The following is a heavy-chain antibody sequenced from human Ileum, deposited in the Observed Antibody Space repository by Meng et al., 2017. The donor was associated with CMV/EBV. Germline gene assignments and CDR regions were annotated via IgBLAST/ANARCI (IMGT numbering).Heavy chain of an antibody. CDR2: TAYRSKWDY. Sequence: QIQLQQSGPGLVKPSQTLSLTCYICGDIVSTNNVAWNWIRQSPLRGLEWLGRTAYRSKWDYEYSVSVKSRITISPDTSKNQFSLQLRSVTPEDTAVYYCARESELLRFDHWGQGTLVTVSS. CDR1: GDIVSTNNVA. V-gene: IGHV6-1*01. J-gene: IGHJ4*02. CDR3: ARESELLRFDH. D-gene: IGHD6-6*01.